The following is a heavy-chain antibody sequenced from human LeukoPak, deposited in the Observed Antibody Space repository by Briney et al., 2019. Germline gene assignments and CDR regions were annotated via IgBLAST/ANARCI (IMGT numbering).Heavy chain of an antibody. CDR2: IYYSGST. CDR1: GGSISSSSYY. V-gene: IGHV4-39*01. CDR3: ARLEISGYSSSGQN. D-gene: IGHD6-13*01. J-gene: IGHJ4*02. Sequence: SETLSLTCTVSGGSISSSSYYWGWIRQPPGKGLEWIGSIYYSGSTYYNPSLKSRVTISVDTSKNQFSLKLSSVTAADTAVYYCARLEISGYSSSGQNWGQGTLVTVSS.